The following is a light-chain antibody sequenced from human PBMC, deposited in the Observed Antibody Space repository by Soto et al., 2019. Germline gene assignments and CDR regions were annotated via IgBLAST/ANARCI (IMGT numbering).Light chain of an antibody. J-gene: IGKJ1*01. CDR2: AAS. Sequence: EIVLTQSPGTLSVSPGERATLSCRASQSVSSNLAWFQHKPGQAPRLLIFAASTRASGVPARFSGSGSGTDFILTITRLQSEDFAVYYCQQYWHWPRTFGQGTKVDIK. CDR3: QQYWHWPRT. CDR1: QSVSSN. V-gene: IGKV3-15*01.